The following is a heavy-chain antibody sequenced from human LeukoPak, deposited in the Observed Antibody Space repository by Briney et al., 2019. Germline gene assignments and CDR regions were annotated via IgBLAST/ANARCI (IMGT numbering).Heavy chain of an antibody. CDR3: AREDDSSGYSIYYYYMDV. CDR1: GFTFDDYG. V-gene: IGHV3-20*01. D-gene: IGHD3-22*01. J-gene: IGHJ6*03. CDR2: INWNGGST. Sequence: GGSLRLSCAASGFTFDDYGMSWVRQAPGKGLEWVSGINWNGGSTGYADSVKGRFTISRDNAKNSLYLQMNSLRAEDTALYHCAREDDSSGYSIYYYYMDVWGKGTTVTVSS.